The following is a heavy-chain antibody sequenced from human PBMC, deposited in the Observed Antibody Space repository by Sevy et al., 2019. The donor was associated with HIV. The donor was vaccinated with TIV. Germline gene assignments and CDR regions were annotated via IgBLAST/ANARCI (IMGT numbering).Heavy chain of an antibody. D-gene: IGHD3-22*01. Sequence: GGSLRLSCAASGFTFSSSAMTWVRQAPGKGLEWVSAITSNGGSTFYADSVKGRFTISRDISQNTLFLQMNSLRAEDTALYYCAKDVSSASGFYRYDYWGQGTLVTVSS. CDR1: GFTFSSSA. J-gene: IGHJ4*02. CDR3: AKDVSSASGFYRYDY. CDR2: ITSNGGST. V-gene: IGHV3-23*01.